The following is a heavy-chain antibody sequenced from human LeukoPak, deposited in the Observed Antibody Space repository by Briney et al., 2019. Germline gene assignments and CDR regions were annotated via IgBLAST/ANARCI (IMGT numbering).Heavy chain of an antibody. CDR1: GGSISSGIYY. D-gene: IGHD4-17*01. J-gene: IGHJ5*02. Sequence: SQTLSLTCTVSGGSISSGIYYWGWIRQPAGKGLEWIGRIYTSGSTNYNPSLKSRVTISVDTSKNQFSLKLSSVAAADTAVYYCARDRYGTTVTGYNWFDPWGQGTLVTVSS. CDR2: IYTSGST. V-gene: IGHV4-61*02. CDR3: ARDRYGTTVTGYNWFDP.